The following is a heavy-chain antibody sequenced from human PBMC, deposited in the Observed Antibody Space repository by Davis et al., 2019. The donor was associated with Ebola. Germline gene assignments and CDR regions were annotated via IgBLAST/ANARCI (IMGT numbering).Heavy chain of an antibody. V-gene: IGHV7-4-1*02. D-gene: IGHD3-10*01. J-gene: IGHJ4*02. CDR1: GYKLTSYA. Sequence: AASVKVSCKASGYKLTSYAMNWVRQAPGQGPEWMGWINTNTGNPTYAQGFTGRFVFSLDTSVSTTYLQISSLKAEDTAIYYCARDRGNFDYWGQGTLVTVSS. CDR3: ARDRGNFDY. CDR2: INTNTGNP.